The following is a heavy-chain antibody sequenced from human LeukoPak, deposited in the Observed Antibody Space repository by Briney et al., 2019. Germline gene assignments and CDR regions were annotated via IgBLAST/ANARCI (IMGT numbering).Heavy chain of an antibody. CDR1: GFTFDDYA. CDR2: ISWDGGST. D-gene: IGHD1-26*01. V-gene: IGHV3-43D*04. J-gene: IGHJ4*02. CDR3: AKDQGRVGATTFCFDY. Sequence: GGSLRLSCAASGFTFDDYAMHWVRQAPGKGLEWVSLISWDGGSTYYADSVKGRFTISRDNSKNSLYLQMNSLRAEDTALYYCAKDQGRVGATTFCFDYWGQGTLVTVSS.